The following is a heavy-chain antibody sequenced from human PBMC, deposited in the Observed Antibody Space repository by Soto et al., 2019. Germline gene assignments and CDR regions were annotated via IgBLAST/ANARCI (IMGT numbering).Heavy chain of an antibody. D-gene: IGHD6-19*01. CDR2: ISWNSGSI. Sequence: PGGSLRLSCAASGFTFDDYAMHWVRQAPGKGLEWVSGISWNSGSIGYADSVKGRFTISRDNAKNSLYLQMNSLRAEDTALYYCAKDKGYSSGRYFAYWGQGTLVTVSS. V-gene: IGHV3-9*01. CDR1: GFTFDDYA. CDR3: AKDKGYSSGRYFAY. J-gene: IGHJ4*02.